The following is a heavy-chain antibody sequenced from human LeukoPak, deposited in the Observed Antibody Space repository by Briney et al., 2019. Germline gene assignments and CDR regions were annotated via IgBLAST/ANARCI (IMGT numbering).Heavy chain of an antibody. V-gene: IGHV3-49*03. D-gene: IGHD3-10*01. CDR3: ARVNFRDYRGYTWFEP. Sequence: GGSLRLSCRGSGVTFGDHAVTWFRQAPGKGLEWVGFVRTKTHGGAPETAASVKDRFNVSRDDSEGIAYLQMTSLRTEDTAMYYCARVNFRDYRGYTWFEPWGQGTLVIVSS. J-gene: IGHJ5*02. CDR2: VRTKTHGGAP. CDR1: GVTFGDHA.